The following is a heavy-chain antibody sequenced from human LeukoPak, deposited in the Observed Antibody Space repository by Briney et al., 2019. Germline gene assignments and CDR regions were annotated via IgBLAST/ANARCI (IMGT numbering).Heavy chain of an antibody. CDR2: ISGSGDAT. Sequence: GGSLRLSCAASGFIFGSYVMSWVRQAPGKGLEWVSTISGSGDATYYVDSVKGRFTISRDNSKNTLYLQVNSLRAEDTAVYYCAKDSPSAPVTSVWGQGTLVTVSS. CDR1: GFIFGSYV. D-gene: IGHD4-17*01. V-gene: IGHV3-23*01. CDR3: AKDSPSAPVTSV. J-gene: IGHJ4*02.